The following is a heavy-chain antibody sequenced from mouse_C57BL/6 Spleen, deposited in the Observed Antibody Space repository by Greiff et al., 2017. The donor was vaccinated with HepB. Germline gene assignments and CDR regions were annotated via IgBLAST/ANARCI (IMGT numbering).Heavy chain of an antibody. CDR2: INPSTGGT. J-gene: IGHJ1*03. V-gene: IGHV1-42*01. Sequence: DVKLQESGPELVKPGASVKISCKASGYSFTGYYMNWVKQSPEKSLEWIGEINPSTGGTTYNQKFKAKATLTVDKSSSTAYMQLKSLTSEDSAVYYCARKGYYGSSYGWYFDVWGTGTTVTVSS. CDR3: ARKGYYGSSYGWYFDV. D-gene: IGHD1-1*01. CDR1: GYSFTGYY.